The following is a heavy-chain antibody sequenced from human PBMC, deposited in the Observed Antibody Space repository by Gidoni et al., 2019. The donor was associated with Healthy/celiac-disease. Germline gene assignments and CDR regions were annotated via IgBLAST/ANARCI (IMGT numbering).Heavy chain of an antibody. CDR1: GFTFSSYG. J-gene: IGHJ4*02. CDR3: ARGKNSYGH. Sequence: QVQLVESGGGVVQPGRSLRLSCAASGFTFSSYGMHWVRQSLGKGLEWVAVIWYDGSNKYYADSVKGRFTISRDNSKNTLYLQMNSLRAEDTAVYYCARGKNSYGHWGQGTLVTVSS. D-gene: IGHD5-18*01. CDR2: IWYDGSNK. V-gene: IGHV3-33*01.